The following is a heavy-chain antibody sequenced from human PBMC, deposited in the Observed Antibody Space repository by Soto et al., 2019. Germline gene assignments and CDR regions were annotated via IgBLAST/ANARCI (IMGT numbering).Heavy chain of an antibody. J-gene: IGHJ6*03. CDR3: ARHNHQVVPAAIVDYYYYYMDV. V-gene: IGHV4-34*01. CDR1: GGSFSGYY. Sequence: SETLSLTCAVYGGSFSGYYWSWIRQPPGKGLEWIGEINHSGSTNYNPSLKSRVTISVDTSKNQFSLKLSSVTAADTAVYYCARHNHQVVPAAIVDYYYYYMDVWGKGTTVTVSS. D-gene: IGHD2-2*01. CDR2: INHSGST.